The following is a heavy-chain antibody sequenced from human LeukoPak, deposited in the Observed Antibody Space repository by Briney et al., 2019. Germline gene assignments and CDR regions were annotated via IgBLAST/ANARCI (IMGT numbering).Heavy chain of an antibody. V-gene: IGHV3-23*01. D-gene: IGHD2-21*02. J-gene: IGHJ4*02. Sequence: GGSLRLSCAAPGFNFANHAMSWVRQTAGKGLEWVSAISGGGDITYYADSVKGRFTISRDNSKDTLFLQMHSLRPGDTAVYNCVREDTPATANYWGQGTLVTISS. CDR3: VREDTPATANY. CDR1: GFNFANHA. CDR2: ISGGGDIT.